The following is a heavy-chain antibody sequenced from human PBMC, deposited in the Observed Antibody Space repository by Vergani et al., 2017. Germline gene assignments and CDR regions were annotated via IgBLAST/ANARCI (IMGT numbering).Heavy chain of an antibody. CDR2: IHYRENT. J-gene: IGHJ5*02. D-gene: IGHD6-19*01. V-gene: IGHV4-59*11. Sequence: QVQLQESGPGLVKSSETLSLTCSVSFDSIRNLYCNWIRQPPGTVLEWIGSIHYRENTNYNPSLNTRVTISVDTSKNQFSLTLTSVTAADTAVYYCASDTHSGQRADRWGQGILVTVTS. CDR3: ASDTHSGQRADR. CDR1: FDSIRNLY.